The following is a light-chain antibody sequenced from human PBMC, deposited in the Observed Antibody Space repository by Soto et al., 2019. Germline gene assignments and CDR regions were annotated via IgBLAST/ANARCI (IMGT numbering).Light chain of an antibody. Sequence: EIVLTQSPGTLSLSPGERASLSCRASQSVSSSYFAWYQQKPGQAPRLLIYGASSRATGIPDRFSGSGSGTDFTLTISRLEPEDFAVYYCQQYGSSPYTFGQGTNLEIK. CDR2: GAS. V-gene: IGKV3-20*01. CDR1: QSVSSSY. J-gene: IGKJ2*01. CDR3: QQYGSSPYT.